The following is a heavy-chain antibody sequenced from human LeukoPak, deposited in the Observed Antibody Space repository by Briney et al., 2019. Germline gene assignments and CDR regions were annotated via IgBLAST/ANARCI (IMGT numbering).Heavy chain of an antibody. CDR2: IRFDRSDK. J-gene: IGHJ4*02. Sequence: GGSLRLSCAASGFIFSNCGMHRVRQAPGKGLEWVAFIRFDRSDKYYVESVKGRFTISRDNSQNTVYLQMNSLRPEDTALYYCAKGGSGTHDIVDQWGQGTLVTVS. CDR1: GFIFSNCG. V-gene: IGHV3-30*02. CDR3: AKGGSGTHDIVDQ. D-gene: IGHD3-10*01.